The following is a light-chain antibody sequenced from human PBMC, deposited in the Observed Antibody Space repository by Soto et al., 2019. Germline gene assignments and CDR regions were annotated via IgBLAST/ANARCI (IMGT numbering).Light chain of an antibody. CDR2: GAS. CDR1: QSVNSN. Sequence: VMPPSPATLSVSPGERATLSCRASQSVNSNLAWYQQHPGQAPRLLIFGASTRATGIPARFSGSGSGIEFTLTISSLQSEDFAVYYCQQYNNWPLYTFGQGTK. CDR3: QQYNNWPLYT. V-gene: IGKV3D-15*01. J-gene: IGKJ2*01.